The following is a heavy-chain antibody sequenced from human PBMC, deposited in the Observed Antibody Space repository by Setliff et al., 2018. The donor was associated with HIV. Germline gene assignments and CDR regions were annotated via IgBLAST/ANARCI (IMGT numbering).Heavy chain of an antibody. CDR1: GYTLTNYD. CDR2: MSPNSGDT. V-gene: IGHV1-8*02. CDR3: ARAGMAIYRSPLHAY. J-gene: IGHJ4*02. Sequence: ASVKVSCKASGYTLTNYDINWVRQATGQGLEWMGWMSPNSGDTGYAQKFQGRVAMTWNTSVSTAYMELRSLRSEDTAVYYCARAGMAIYRSPLHAYWGQGTLVTVSS. D-gene: IGHD4-4*01.